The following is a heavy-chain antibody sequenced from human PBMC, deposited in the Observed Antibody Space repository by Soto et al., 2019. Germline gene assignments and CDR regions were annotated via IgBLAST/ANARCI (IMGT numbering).Heavy chain of an antibody. J-gene: IGHJ5*02. V-gene: IGHV1-8*01. Sequence: ASVKVSCKASGYSFTNNDVSWVRQATGQGLEWMGWMNPGSGDTGYAQKFQGRVTMTRDISTATAYMELSSLRSDDTAIYYCVRMATFGSLNWFDPWGQGTLVTVSS. D-gene: IGHD3-16*01. CDR2: MNPGSGDT. CDR1: GYSFTNND. CDR3: VRMATFGSLNWFDP.